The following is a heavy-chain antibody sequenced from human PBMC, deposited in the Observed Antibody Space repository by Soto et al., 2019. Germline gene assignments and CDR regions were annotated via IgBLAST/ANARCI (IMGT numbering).Heavy chain of an antibody. J-gene: IGHJ4*02. D-gene: IGHD1-26*01. CDR2: IYSGGST. CDR3: ARDPGRSYGPD. Sequence: EVQLVESGGGLVQPGGSLRLSCAASGFTVSSNYMSWVRQAPGKGLEWVSVIYSGGSTYYADSVKGRFTISRDNSKNTLELRRSGVGAEGGAVYYCARDPGRSYGPDWGQGGLVTGSS. CDR1: GFTVSSNY. V-gene: IGHV3-66*01.